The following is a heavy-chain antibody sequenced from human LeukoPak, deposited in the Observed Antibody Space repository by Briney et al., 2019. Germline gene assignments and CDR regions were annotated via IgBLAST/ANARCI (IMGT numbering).Heavy chain of an antibody. CDR1: VESFSVYY. V-gene: IGHV4-59*01. Sequence: SETLSLTCAVYVESFSVYYWSWIRQPPGKGREWIRNIYYSGSTNSNPALKRRVTISVDPSKNQCSLKLSSVTAANTAVYYCARRRYSGSYSFDYWGQGTLVTVSS. J-gene: IGHJ4*02. D-gene: IGHD1-26*01. CDR2: IYYSGST. CDR3: ARRRYSGSYSFDY.